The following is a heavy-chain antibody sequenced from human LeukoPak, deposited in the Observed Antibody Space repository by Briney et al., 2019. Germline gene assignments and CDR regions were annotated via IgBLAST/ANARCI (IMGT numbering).Heavy chain of an antibody. CDR2: INPSGGST. V-gene: IGHV1-46*01. CDR1: GYTFTSYY. CDR3: ARAFTGYYYDSSGYYLSGDRLRGYYYYYMDV. J-gene: IGHJ6*03. D-gene: IGHD3-22*01. Sequence: ASVKVSCKASGYTFTSYYMHWVRQAPGQGLEWMGIINPSGGSTSYAQKFQGRVTMTRDTSTSTVYMELSSLRSEDTAVYYCARAFTGYYYDSSGYYLSGDRLRGYYYYYMDVWGKGTTVTISS.